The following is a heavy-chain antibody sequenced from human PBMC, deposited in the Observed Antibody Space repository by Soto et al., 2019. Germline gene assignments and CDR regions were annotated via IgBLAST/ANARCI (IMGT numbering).Heavy chain of an antibody. V-gene: IGHV3-73*01. CDR3: TRSSPTLSLYYDPVG. D-gene: IGHD3-22*01. CDR1: GFTVSSNY. Sequence: PGGSLRLSCAASGFTVSSNYMSWVRQAPGKGLEWVGRIRSKANSYATAYAASVKGRFTISRDDSKNTAYLQMNSLKTEDTAVYYCTRSSPTLSLYYDPVGWGQGTLVTVSS. CDR2: IRSKANSYAT. J-gene: IGHJ4*02.